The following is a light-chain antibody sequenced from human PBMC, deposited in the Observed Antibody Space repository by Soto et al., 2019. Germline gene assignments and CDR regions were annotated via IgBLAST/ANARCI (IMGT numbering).Light chain of an antibody. J-gene: IGLJ1*01. Sequence: QSALTQPASVSGSPGQSITISCTGTSSDVGAFNYVSWYLQYPGKAPKLMIYEVGNRPSGVSNRVSGSKSGNTASLTISGPQAEDEADYYCCSYGSGSIYVFGTGTKLAVL. V-gene: IGLV2-14*01. CDR2: EVG. CDR1: SSDVGAFNY. CDR3: CSYGSGSIYV.